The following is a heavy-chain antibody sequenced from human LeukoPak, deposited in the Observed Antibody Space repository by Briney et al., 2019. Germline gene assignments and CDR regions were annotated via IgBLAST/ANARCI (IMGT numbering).Heavy chain of an antibody. CDR2: INPSGGST. V-gene: IGHV1-46*01. CDR1: GYTFTSYY. J-gene: IGHJ3*02. Sequence: ASVKVSCKASGYTFTSYYMHWVRQAPGQGLEWMGIINPSGGSTGYAQKFQGRVTMTRDTSTSTVHVELSSLRSEDTAVYYCARDNKEQQLVQGAFDIWGQGTMVTVSS. D-gene: IGHD6-13*01. CDR3: ARDNKEQQLVQGAFDI.